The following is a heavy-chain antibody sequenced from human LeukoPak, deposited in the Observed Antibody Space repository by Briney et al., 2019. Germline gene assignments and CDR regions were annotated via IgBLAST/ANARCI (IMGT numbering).Heavy chain of an antibody. D-gene: IGHD3-3*01. V-gene: IGHV3-23*01. CDR1: GFTFSSYA. J-gene: IGHJ4*02. CDR3: AKVSDYDFWTPGDFDY. CDR2: ISGSGGST. Sequence: PGGSLRLSCAAPGFTFSSYAMSWVRQAPGKGLEWVSAISGSGGSTYYADSVKGRFTISRDNSKNTLYLQMNSLRAEDTAVYYCAKVSDYDFWTPGDFDYWGQGTLVTVSS.